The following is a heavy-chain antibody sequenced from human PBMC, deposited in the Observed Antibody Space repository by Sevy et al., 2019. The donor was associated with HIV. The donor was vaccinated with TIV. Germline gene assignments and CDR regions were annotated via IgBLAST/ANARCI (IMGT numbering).Heavy chain of an antibody. D-gene: IGHD2-2*01. CDR1: GYTFTGHY. V-gene: IGHV1-2*02. CDR3: VKGGTIVVVPAAILGGL. Sequence: ASVKVSCKASGYTFTGHYMHWVRQAPGQGLEWMGWINPNSGGTNYAQKFQGRVTMTRDTSISTAYMELSRLRSDDTAVYYCVKGGTIVVVPAAILGGLWGQGTLVTVSS. CDR2: INPNSGGT. J-gene: IGHJ4*02.